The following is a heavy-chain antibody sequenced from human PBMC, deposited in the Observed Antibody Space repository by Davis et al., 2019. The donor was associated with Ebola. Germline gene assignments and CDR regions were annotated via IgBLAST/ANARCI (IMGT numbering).Heavy chain of an antibody. CDR2: ISVRSIT. CDR1: GFIFSSYA. Sequence: PGGSLRLSCAASGFIFSSYAMSLVRQAPGQGLGWVSSISVRSITYHADSVMGRFIISRYNSKNTLYLQINSLRAEDTAVYYCAKVHPPTTVTTGWFDPWGQGTLVTVSS. CDR3: AKVHPPTTVTTGWFDP. V-gene: IGHV3-23*01. D-gene: IGHD4-17*01. J-gene: IGHJ5*02.